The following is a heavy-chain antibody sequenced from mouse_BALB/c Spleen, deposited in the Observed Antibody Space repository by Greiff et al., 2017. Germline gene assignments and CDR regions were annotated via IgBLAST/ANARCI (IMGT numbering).Heavy chain of an antibody. CDR2: ISDGGSYT. V-gene: IGHV5-4*02. Sequence: DVMLVESGGGLVKPGGSLKLSCAASGFTFSDYYMYWVRQTPEKRLEWVATISDGGSYTYYPDSVKGRFTISRDNAKNNLYLQMSSLKSEDTAMYYCARGYGNYVGYAMDYWGQGTSVTVSS. J-gene: IGHJ4*01. D-gene: IGHD2-10*02. CDR1: GFTFSDYY. CDR3: ARGYGNYVGYAMDY.